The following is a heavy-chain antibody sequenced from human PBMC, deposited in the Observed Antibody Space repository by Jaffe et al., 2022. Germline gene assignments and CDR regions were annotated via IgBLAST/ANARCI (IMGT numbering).Heavy chain of an antibody. CDR2: IRSKPNGYAT. V-gene: IGHV3-73*02. CDR3: ASDYSVLFDY. Sequence: EVQLVESGGGLVQPGGSLKLSCVASGFTFSASTMHWVRQASGKGLEWVGRIRSKPNGYATAYAASVKGRFTISRDDSKNTAYLQMNSLKTEDTAVYYCASDYSVLFDYWGQGNLVTVSS. D-gene: IGHD4-4*01. J-gene: IGHJ4*02. CDR1: GFTFSAST.